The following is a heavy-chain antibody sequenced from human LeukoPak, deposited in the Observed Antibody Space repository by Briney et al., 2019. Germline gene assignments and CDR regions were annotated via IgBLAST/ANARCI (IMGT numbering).Heavy chain of an antibody. D-gene: IGHD2-15*01. J-gene: IGHJ4*02. CDR3: AKGYLMTCGIARY. V-gene: IGHV3-30*18. CDR1: GFTFSSYG. CDR2: ISYDGSNK. Sequence: GRSLRLFCAASGFTFSSYGMHWVRQAPGKGLEWVAVISYDGSNKYYADSVKGRFTISRDNSKNTLYLQMNSLRAEDTAVYYCAKGYLMTCGIARYWGQGTLVTVSS.